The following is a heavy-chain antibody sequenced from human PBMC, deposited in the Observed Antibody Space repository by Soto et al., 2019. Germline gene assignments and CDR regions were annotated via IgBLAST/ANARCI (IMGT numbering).Heavy chain of an antibody. CDR1: GFTFSNYD. CDR3: ARTDRDFYGLDV. J-gene: IGHJ6*02. Sequence: EVQLVESGGGLVQPGGSLRLSCEASGFTFSNYDMHWVRQGTGKGLEWVSGISAAGDPDYADSVEGRITISRENAQKSFFLQMNSLRVGDTAVYYCARTDRDFYGLDVWGQGTTVIVSS. CDR2: ISAAGDP. V-gene: IGHV3-13*05.